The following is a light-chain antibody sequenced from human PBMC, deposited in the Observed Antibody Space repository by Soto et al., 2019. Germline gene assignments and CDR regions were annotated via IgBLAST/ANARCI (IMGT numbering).Light chain of an antibody. CDR1: QGISSY. CDR3: QQLNSYPLFT. CDR2: AAS. J-gene: IGKJ3*01. Sequence: DIQLTQSPSFLSASVGDRVTITCRASQGISSYLAWYQQKPGKAPKLLIYAASTLQSGVPSRFSGSGSGTEFTLTIRSLQPEDFATYYCQQLNSYPLFTFGPGTKVDIQ. V-gene: IGKV1-9*01.